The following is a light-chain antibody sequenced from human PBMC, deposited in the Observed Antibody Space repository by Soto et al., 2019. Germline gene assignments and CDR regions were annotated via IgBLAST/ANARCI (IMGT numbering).Light chain of an antibody. CDR1: QSISSW. Sequence: IHMTQSPATLSASVGDRVTITCRASQSISSWLAWYQKKQGKAPKLLIYTASSLQSGVPSRFRGSGFGTDLTITISSLQPEDCETDYCQHVNSYPLSFGGGTKVDI. J-gene: IGKJ4*01. CDR3: QHVNSYPLS. V-gene: IGKV1-12*01. CDR2: TAS.